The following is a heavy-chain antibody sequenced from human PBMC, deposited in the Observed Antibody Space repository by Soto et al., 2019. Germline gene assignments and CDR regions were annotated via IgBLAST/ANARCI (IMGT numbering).Heavy chain of an antibody. D-gene: IGHD2-15*01. CDR2: INPSGGST. CDR1: GYTFTSYY. J-gene: IGHJ5*02. V-gene: IGHV1-46*01. CDR3: AREEREYCSGGSCPRAFDP. Sequence: AASVKVSCKASGYTFTSYYMHWVRQAPGQGLEWMGIINPSGGSTSYAQKFQGRVTMTRDTSTSTVYMELSSLRSEDTAVYYCAREEREYCSGGSCPRAFDPWGQGTLVTAPQ.